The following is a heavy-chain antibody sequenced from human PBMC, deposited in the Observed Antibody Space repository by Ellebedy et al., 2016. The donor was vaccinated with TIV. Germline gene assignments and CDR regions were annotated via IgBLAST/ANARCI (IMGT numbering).Heavy chain of an antibody. CDR2: ISSDGTNK. Sequence: GGSLRLXXAASRFTFSSFGLHWVRQAPGKGLEWVAIISSDGTNKYYADSVRGRFTISRDNSKNTLYLQMDSLRPEDTAIYYCVKDESGGDLPRPFDHWGQGTLVTVSS. V-gene: IGHV3-30*18. CDR1: RFTFSSFG. D-gene: IGHD5-12*01. CDR3: VKDESGGDLPRPFDH. J-gene: IGHJ4*02.